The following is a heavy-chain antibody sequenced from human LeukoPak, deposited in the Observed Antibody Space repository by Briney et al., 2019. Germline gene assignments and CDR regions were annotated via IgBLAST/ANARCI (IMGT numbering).Heavy chain of an antibody. CDR3: VVVVPDY. CDR2: MNPNSGNT. V-gene: IGHV1-8*03. CDR1: GYTFTSYD. Sequence: ASVKVSCKASGYTFTSYDINWVRQATGRGLEWMGWMNPNSGNTGYAQKFQGRVTTTRNTSISTAYMELSSLRSEDTAVYYCVVVVPDYWGQGTLVTVSS. J-gene: IGHJ4*02. D-gene: IGHD2-15*01.